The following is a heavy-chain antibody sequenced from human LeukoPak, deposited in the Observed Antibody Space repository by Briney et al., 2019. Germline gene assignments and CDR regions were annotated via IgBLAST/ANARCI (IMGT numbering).Heavy chain of an antibody. J-gene: IGHJ4*02. CDR1: DYTFTSYG. V-gene: IGHV1-18*01. CDR3: ARDSTHKDFDY. CDR2: ISAYNGNT. Sequence: GASVKVSCKGSDYTFTSYGISWVRQAPGQGLEWMGWISAYNGNTNYAQKLQGRVTMTTDTSTSTAYMELRSLRSDDTAVYYCARDSTHKDFDYWGQGTLVTVSS.